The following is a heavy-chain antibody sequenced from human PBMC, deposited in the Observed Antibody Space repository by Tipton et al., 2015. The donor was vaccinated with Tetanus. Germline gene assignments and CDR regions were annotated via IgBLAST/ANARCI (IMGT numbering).Heavy chain of an antibody. CDR1: GDSISNYH. CDR2: IHYRGNT. V-gene: IGHV4-59*01. J-gene: IGHJ4*02. D-gene: IGHD2-15*01. Sequence: TLSLTCTVSGDSISNYHWSWIRQPPGKGPEWIGYIHYRGNTNYNPSLKKLVTISVDTSKNQFSLKLNSVTAADTAVYYCARVEEGYCSGGSCYFADWGRGTLGTVSS. CDR3: ARVEEGYCSGGSCYFAD.